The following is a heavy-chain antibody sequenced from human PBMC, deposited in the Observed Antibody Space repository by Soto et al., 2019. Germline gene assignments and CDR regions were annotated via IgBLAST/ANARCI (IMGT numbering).Heavy chain of an antibody. V-gene: IGHV4-59*01. D-gene: IGHD3-22*01. Sequence: PSETLSLTCTVSGGSISSYYWSWLRQPPGKGLEWIGYIYYSGSTNYNPSLKSRVTISVDTSKNQFSLKLSSVTAADTAVYYCARAPTYYYDSSGYYYGYYFDYWGQGTLVTVSS. CDR2: IYYSGST. J-gene: IGHJ4*02. CDR3: ARAPTYYYDSSGYYYGYYFDY. CDR1: GGSISSYY.